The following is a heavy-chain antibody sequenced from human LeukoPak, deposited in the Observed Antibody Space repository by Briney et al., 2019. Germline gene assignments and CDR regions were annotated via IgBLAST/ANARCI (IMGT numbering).Heavy chain of an antibody. D-gene: IGHD3-16*02. J-gene: IGHJ3*02. CDR2: ISGSGGST. Sequence: GGSLRLSCAASGFTFSSYAMSWVRQAPGKGLEWVSAISGSGGSTYYADSVKGRFTISRDNAKNSLYLQMNSLRAEDTAVYYCARLSKGPDAFDIWGQGTMVTVS. CDR1: GFTFSSYA. V-gene: IGHV3-23*01. CDR3: ARLSKGPDAFDI.